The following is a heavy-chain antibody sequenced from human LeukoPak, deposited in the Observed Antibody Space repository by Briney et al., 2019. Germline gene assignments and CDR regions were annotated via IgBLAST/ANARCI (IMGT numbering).Heavy chain of an antibody. CDR1: GGSISSYY. CDR3: ARGGELWFGRTEDFDY. V-gene: IGHV4-59*01. D-gene: IGHD3-10*01. J-gene: IGHJ4*02. Sequence: SETLSLTCTVSGGSISSYYWSWIRQPPGKGLEWIGYIYYSGSTNYNPSLKSRVTISVDTSKNQFSLKLSSVTAADTAVYYCARGGELWFGRTEDFDYWGQGTLVTVSS. CDR2: IYYSGST.